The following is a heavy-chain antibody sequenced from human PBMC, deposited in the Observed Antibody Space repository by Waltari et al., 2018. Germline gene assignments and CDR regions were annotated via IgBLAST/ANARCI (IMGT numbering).Heavy chain of an antibody. V-gene: IGHV3-7*01. J-gene: IGHJ6*02. CDR2: IKQDGSEK. CDR1: RFTFSSYW. Sequence: EVQLVESGGGLVQPGGSLRLSCAASRFTFSSYWMSWVRQAPGKGLEWVANIKQDGSEKYYVDSVKGRFTISRDNAKNSLYLQMNSLRAEDTAVYYCARNLLDYDILTGYYYYYGMDVWGQGTTVTVSS. CDR3: ARNLLDYDILTGYYYYYGMDV. D-gene: IGHD3-9*01.